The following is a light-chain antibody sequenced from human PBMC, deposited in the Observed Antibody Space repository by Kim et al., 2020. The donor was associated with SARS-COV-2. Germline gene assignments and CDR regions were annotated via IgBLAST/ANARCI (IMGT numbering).Light chain of an antibody. CDR1: SNNVGNEG. V-gene: IGLV10-54*01. Sequence: QAGLTQPPSVSKGLRQTATLTCTGNSNNVGNEGAAWLQHRQGHPPKVLSYRNNKRPSGISDRLSAFRSGSTASLTITGLQPEDEADYYCSAWDSSLSAWVFGGGTQLTVL. J-gene: IGLJ3*02. CDR3: SAWDSSLSAWV. CDR2: RNN.